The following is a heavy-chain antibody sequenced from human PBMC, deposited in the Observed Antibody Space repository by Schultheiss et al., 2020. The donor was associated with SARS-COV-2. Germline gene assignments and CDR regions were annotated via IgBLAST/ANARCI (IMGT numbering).Heavy chain of an antibody. J-gene: IGHJ6*02. CDR1: GGSISSGGYY. V-gene: IGHV4-30-4*08. Sequence: SETLSLTCTVSGGSISSGGYYWSWLRQHPGKGLEWIGYIYYSGSTYYNPSLKSRVTISVDTSKNQFSLKLSSVTAADTAVYYCARDCVQHNPNYYGMDVWGQGTTVTVSS. CDR3: ARDCVQHNPNYYGMDV. D-gene: IGHD2-21*01. CDR2: IYYSGST.